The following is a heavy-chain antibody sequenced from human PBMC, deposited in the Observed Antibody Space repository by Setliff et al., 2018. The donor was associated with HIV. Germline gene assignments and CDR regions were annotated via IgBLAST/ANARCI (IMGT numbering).Heavy chain of an antibody. CDR3: ASSSKGYCTSISCNFYYYGLDV. J-gene: IGHJ6*02. CDR2: ISSSSSNI. V-gene: IGHV3-48*04. D-gene: IGHD2-2*01. Sequence: PGGSLRLSCAASGFTFSDHWMHWVRQTPGRGLEWVSYISSSSSNIYYADSVKGRFTISRDNAKNSLFLQMNSLRAEDTAVYYCASSSKGYCTSISCNFYYYGLDVWGQGTTVTVSS. CDR1: GFTFSDHW.